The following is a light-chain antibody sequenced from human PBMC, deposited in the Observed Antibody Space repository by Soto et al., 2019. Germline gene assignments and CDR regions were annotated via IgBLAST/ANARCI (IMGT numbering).Light chain of an antibody. V-gene: IGLV2-14*03. CDR3: CAYTARTTLSGV. J-gene: IGLJ3*02. CDR1: SSDIGGYNH. CDR2: DVD. Sequence: QSALTQPTSVSGSPGQSITISCTGVSSDIGGYNHVSWYQQHPGKVPRLIIYDVDNRPLGVSNRFSGSQSGNTASLRISGLQAEDEADYYCCAYTARTTLSGVFGGGTKLTVL.